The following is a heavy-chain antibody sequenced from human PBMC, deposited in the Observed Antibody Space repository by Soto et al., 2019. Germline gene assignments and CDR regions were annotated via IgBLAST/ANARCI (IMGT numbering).Heavy chain of an antibody. CDR2: IYYSGST. CDR3: GRGGVGDLWFGETEPPYFDY. V-gene: IGHV4-59*01. J-gene: IGHJ4*02. D-gene: IGHD3-10*01. CDR1: GGSISSYY. Sequence: SETLSLTCTVSGGSISSYYWSWIRQPPGKGLEWIGYIYYSGSTNYNPSLKSRVTISVDTSKNQFSLKLSSVTAADTAGYYCGRGGVGDLWFGETEPPYFDYWGQVTLVTVSS.